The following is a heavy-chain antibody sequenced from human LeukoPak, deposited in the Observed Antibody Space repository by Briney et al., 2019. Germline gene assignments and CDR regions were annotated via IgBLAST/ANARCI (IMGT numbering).Heavy chain of an antibody. V-gene: IGHV3-30-3*01. J-gene: IGHJ3*02. D-gene: IGHD5-12*01. CDR1: GFTFSSYA. CDR3: ASTATRRAKAFDI. CDR2: ISYDGSNK. Sequence: GGSLRLSCAASGFTFSSYAMHWVRQAPGKGLEWVAVISYDGSNKYYADSVKGRFTISRDNSKNTLYLQMNSLRAEDTAVYYCASTATRRAKAFDIWGQGTMVTVSS.